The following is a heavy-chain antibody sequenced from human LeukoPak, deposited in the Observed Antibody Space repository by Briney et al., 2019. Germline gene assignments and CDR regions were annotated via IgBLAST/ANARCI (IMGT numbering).Heavy chain of an antibody. Sequence: SETLSLTCTVSGGSIISSDYHWGWVRQPPGKGLEWIGSIYYSGSTYYNPSLKSRVTISVDTSKNQFSLKLSSVTAADTAVYYCARHAGYSSGWYNFDYWGQGTLVTVSS. CDR2: IYYSGST. D-gene: IGHD6-19*01. CDR3: ARHAGYSSGWYNFDY. V-gene: IGHV4-39*01. CDR1: GGSIISSDYH. J-gene: IGHJ4*02.